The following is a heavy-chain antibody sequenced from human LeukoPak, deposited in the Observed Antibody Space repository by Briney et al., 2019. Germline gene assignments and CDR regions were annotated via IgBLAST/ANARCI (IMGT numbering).Heavy chain of an antibody. CDR1: GYTFTGYY. Sequence: ASVKVSCKASGYTFTGYYMHWVRQAPGQGLEWMGWINPNSGGTNYAQKFQGRVTMTRDTSISTAYMELSRLRSDDTAVYYCARGPGWLGRYYYYYMDVWGKGTTVTVSS. V-gene: IGHV1-2*02. D-gene: IGHD3-22*01. CDR3: ARGPGWLGRYYYYYMDV. CDR2: INPNSGGT. J-gene: IGHJ6*03.